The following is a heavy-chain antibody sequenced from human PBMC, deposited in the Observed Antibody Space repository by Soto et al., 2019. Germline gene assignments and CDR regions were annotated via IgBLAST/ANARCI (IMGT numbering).Heavy chain of an antibody. J-gene: IGHJ6*02. CDR1: GYTFTIYG. CDR3: ARALGYSGYAGMDV. Sequence: QVQLVQSGGEVKKPGASVKVSCKASGYTFTIYGINWVRQAPGQGLEWMGWISHDNGNTNYAQKRQGRVTMTTATSTSTAYMELRSLRSDDTAGYYCARALGYSGYAGMDVWGQGKTVTVSS. V-gene: IGHV1-18*01. D-gene: IGHD5-12*01. CDR2: ISHDNGNT.